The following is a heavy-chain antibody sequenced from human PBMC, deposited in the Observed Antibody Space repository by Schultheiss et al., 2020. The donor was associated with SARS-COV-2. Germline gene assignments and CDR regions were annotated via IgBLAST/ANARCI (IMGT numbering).Heavy chain of an antibody. CDR3: ARGSRYGSGSYYKGIGDY. J-gene: IGHJ4*02. Sequence: GGSLRLSCKGSGYSFTSYWIGWVRQMPGKGLEWMGIIYPGDSDTRYSPSFQGQVIISADKSISTAYLQWSSLKASDTAVYYCARGSRYGSGSYYKGIGDYWGQGTLVTVSS. CDR2: IYPGDSDT. V-gene: IGHV5-51*01. D-gene: IGHD3-10*01. CDR1: GYSFTSYW.